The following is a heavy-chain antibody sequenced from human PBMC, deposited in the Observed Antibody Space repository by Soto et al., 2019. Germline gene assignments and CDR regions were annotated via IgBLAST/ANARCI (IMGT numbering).Heavy chain of an antibody. CDR1: GYAFSNND. V-gene: IGHV1-8*01. Sequence: QVQLVQSGAEVKKPGASVKVSCQASGYAFSNNDISWVRQGTGQGLEWMGWMNPNSGNGGYAQKFQGRVTMTRDTSTSTAYMELSRLTSDDTAIYYCARMATSGTLNWFDPWGQGTLVTVSS. J-gene: IGHJ5*02. CDR3: ARMATSGTLNWFDP. CDR2: MNPNSGNG.